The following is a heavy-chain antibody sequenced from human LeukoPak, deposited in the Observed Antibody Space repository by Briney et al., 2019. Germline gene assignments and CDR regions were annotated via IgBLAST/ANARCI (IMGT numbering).Heavy chain of an antibody. CDR1: GCTFSSYS. J-gene: IGHJ4*02. CDR2: ISSSSSYI. V-gene: IGHV3-21*01. CDR3: ARGGGFTMVRGVYLDY. Sequence: PGGSLRLSCAASGCTFSSYSMNWVRQAPGKGLEWVSSISSSSSYIYYADSVKGRFTISRDNAKNSLYLQMNSLRAEDTAVYYCARGGGFTMVRGVYLDYWGQGTLVTVSS. D-gene: IGHD3-10*01.